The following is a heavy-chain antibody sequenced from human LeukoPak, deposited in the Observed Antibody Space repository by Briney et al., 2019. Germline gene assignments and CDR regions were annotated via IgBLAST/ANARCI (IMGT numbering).Heavy chain of an antibody. CDR2: IYYTGST. Sequence: SETLSLTCSVSGGSISSYYWSWIRQSPGKGLEWIGYIYYTGSTNYNPSLESRVTTSVDTSKKQLSPKLSSVTAADTAVYYCARDRRESTKPNDAFDIWGQGTMVTVSS. CDR1: GGSISSYY. D-gene: IGHD1-1*01. CDR3: ARDRRESTKPNDAFDI. J-gene: IGHJ3*02. V-gene: IGHV4-59*01.